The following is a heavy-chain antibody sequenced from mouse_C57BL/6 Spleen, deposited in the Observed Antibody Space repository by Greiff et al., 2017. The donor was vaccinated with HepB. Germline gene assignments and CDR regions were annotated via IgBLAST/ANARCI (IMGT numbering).Heavy chain of an antibody. J-gene: IGHJ2*01. CDR1: GYTFTDYY. D-gene: IGHD2-5*01. Sequence: VKLVESGAELVRPGASVKLSCKASGYTFTDYYINWVKQRPGQGLEWIARIYPGSGNTYYNEKFKGKATLTAEKSSSTAYMQLSSLTSEDSAVYFCAREAYYSNPYYFDYWGQGTTLTVSS. V-gene: IGHV1-76*01. CDR3: AREAYYSNPYYFDY. CDR2: IYPGSGNT.